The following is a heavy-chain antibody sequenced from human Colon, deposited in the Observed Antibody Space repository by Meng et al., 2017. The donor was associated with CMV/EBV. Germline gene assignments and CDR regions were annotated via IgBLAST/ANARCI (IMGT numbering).Heavy chain of an antibody. V-gene: IGHV3-66*02. CDR2: IYSGGST. Sequence: GESLKISCAASGFTFSAYWMGWVRQAPGKGLEWVSVIYSGGSTYYADSVKGRFTISRDNSKNTLYLQMNSLRAEDTAVYYCARGVYGMDVWGQGTTVTVSS. J-gene: IGHJ6*02. CDR3: ARGVYGMDV. CDR1: GFTFSAYW.